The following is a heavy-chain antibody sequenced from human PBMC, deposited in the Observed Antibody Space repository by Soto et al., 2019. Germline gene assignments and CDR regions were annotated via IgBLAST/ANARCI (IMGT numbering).Heavy chain of an antibody. CDR3: ARPPQGEDAFDI. V-gene: IGHV4-34*01. CDR2: INHSGST. Sequence: QVQLQQWGAGLLKPSETLSLTCAVYGGSFSGYYWSWIRQPPGKGLEWIGEINHSGSTNYNPSLKSRVTISVDTSKNQFCLKLSSVTAADTAVYYCARPPQGEDAFDIWGQGTMVTVSS. D-gene: IGHD3-16*01. CDR1: GGSFSGYY. J-gene: IGHJ3*02.